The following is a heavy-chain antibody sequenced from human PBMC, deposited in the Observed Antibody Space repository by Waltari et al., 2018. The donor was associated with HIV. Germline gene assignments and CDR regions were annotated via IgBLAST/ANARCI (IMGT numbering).Heavy chain of an antibody. CDR3: ARHSLTYYYDSSGYSVAFDY. J-gene: IGHJ4*02. CDR2: IDYSGST. V-gene: IGHV4-39*01. CDR1: GGYISSSSYY. Sequence: QLQLQESGPGLVKPSETLSLTCTVSGGYISSSSYYLGWIRQPPGKGLEWIGSIDYSGSTYYNPSLKSRVTISVDTSKNQFSLKLSSVTAADTAVYYCARHSLTYYYDSSGYSVAFDYWGQGTLVTVSS. D-gene: IGHD3-22*01.